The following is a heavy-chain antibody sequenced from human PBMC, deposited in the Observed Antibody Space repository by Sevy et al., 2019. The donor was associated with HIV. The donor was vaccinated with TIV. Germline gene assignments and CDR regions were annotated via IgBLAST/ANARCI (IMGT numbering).Heavy chain of an antibody. CDR1: GFDFNIYS. J-gene: IGHJ4*02. CDR3: AREGCTKRNDY. Sequence: GGSLRLSCAASGFDFNIYSMSWVRQAPGKGLEWVSSLTFGGGKINYADSVKGRFTISRDNSKSSVYLQMKNMRVEDTAVYYGAREGCTKRNDYWGQGTLVTVSS. D-gene: IGHD2-8*01. V-gene: IGHV3-23*01. CDR2: LTFGGGKI.